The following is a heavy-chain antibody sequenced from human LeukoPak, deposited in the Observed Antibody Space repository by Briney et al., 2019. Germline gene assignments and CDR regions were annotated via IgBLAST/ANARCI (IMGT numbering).Heavy chain of an antibody. CDR1: GFTFSSYG. Sequence: GGSLRLSCAASGFTFSSYGMHWVRQAPGKGLEWVAFIRYDGSNKYYADSVKGRFTISRDNSKNTLYLQMNSLRAEDTAVYYCAKGVVVVAATYGGFDYWGQGTLVTVSS. CDR3: AKGVVVVAATYGGFDY. J-gene: IGHJ4*02. CDR2: IRYDGSNK. V-gene: IGHV3-30*02. D-gene: IGHD2-15*01.